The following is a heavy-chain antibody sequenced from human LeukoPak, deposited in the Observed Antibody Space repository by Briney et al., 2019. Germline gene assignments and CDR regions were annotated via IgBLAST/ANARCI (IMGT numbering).Heavy chain of an antibody. CDR1: GGSFSGYY. CDR3: GSYWHY. CDR2: INHSGST. V-gene: IGHV4-34*01. D-gene: IGHD2-8*02. J-gene: IGHJ4*02. Sequence: PSETLSLTCAVYGGSFSGYYWSWIRQPPGKGLEWIWEINHSGSTNYNPSLKSRVTISVDTSKNQFSLKLSSVTAADTAVYYCGSYWHYWGQGTLVTVSS.